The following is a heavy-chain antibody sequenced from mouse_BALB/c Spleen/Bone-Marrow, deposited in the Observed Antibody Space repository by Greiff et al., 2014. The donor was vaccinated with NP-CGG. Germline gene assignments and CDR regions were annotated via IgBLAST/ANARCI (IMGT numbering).Heavy chain of an antibody. Sequence: EVKLVESGGGLAQPGGSLKLSCATSGFTFSDYYMYWVRQTPEKRLEWVAYISNGGGSSTYYPDTVKGRFTISRDNAKNTLYLQMSRLKSEDTAMYYCASPGTYWGQGTLVTVSA. D-gene: IGHD4-1*01. CDR2: ISNGGGSST. J-gene: IGHJ3*01. CDR1: GFTFSDYY. CDR3: ASPGTY. V-gene: IGHV5-12*02.